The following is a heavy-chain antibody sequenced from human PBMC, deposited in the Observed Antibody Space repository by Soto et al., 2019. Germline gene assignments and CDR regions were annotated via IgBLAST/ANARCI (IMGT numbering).Heavy chain of an antibody. D-gene: IGHD2-8*02. V-gene: IGHV4-34*01. CDR1: GGSFSGYY. CDR2: INHSEST. CDR3: AIYKITGLFDY. J-gene: IGHJ4*02. Sequence: QVQLQQWGAGLLKPSETLSLTCAVYGGSFSGYYWTWIRQPPGTGLEWIGEINHSESTNYNPSLKSRVTKALGMTKKLLSVMVISVTAADKAVYYCAIYKITGLFDYWGQGTLVTVSS.